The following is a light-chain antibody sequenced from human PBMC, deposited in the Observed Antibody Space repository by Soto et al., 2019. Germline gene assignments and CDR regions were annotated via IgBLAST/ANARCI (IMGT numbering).Light chain of an antibody. V-gene: IGKV3-20*01. J-gene: IGKJ2*01. CDR1: QSVSSSY. CDR3: QQYGSSLYP. Sequence: EIVLTQSPGTLSLSPGERATLSCRASQSVSSSYLAWYQQKPGQAPRLLIYGASRRATGIPDRFSGSGSGTDFTLTISRLEPEDFAVYYCQQYGSSLYPFGQGTKLEIK. CDR2: GAS.